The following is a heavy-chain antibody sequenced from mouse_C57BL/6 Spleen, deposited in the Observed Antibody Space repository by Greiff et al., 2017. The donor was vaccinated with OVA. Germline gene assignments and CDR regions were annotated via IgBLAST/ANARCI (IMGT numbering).Heavy chain of an antibody. CDR3: ARRDLDY. Sequence: VQLQQSGPELVKPGASVKISCKASGYAFSSSWMHWVKQRPGKGLEWIGRIYPGDGDTNYNGKFKGKATLTADKSSSTAYMQLSSLTSEDSAVYGCARRDLDYWGQGTTLTVSS. CDR1: GYAFSSSW. V-gene: IGHV1-82*01. CDR2: IYPGDGDT. J-gene: IGHJ2*01.